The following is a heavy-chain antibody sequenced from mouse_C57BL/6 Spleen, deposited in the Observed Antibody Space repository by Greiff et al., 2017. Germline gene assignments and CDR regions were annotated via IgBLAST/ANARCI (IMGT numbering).Heavy chain of an antibody. Sequence: EVKLQQSGAELVRPGASVKLSCTASGFNIKDDYMHWVKQRPEQGLEWIGWIDPENGDTEYASKFQGKATITADTSSNTAYLQLSSLTSEDTAVYYCTTGGNDYFDYWGQGTTLTVSS. V-gene: IGHV14-4*01. D-gene: IGHD2-1*01. CDR1: GFNIKDDY. CDR3: TTGGNDYFDY. CDR2: IDPENGDT. J-gene: IGHJ2*01.